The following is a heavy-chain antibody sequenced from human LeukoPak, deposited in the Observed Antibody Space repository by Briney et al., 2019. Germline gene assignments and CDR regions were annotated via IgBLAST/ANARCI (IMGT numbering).Heavy chain of an antibody. J-gene: IGHJ4*02. CDR2: ITGSGGTT. CDR1: GFAFSSYG. CDR3: AKIQGYFHY. V-gene: IGHV3-23*01. Sequence: GGSLRLSCAASGFAFSSYGMSWVRQAPGEGPQWCSAITGSGGTTYYADSVKGRFTISRDNSKNTLYLQMNSLRAEDTAVYYCAKIQGYFHYWGQGNLVTVSS.